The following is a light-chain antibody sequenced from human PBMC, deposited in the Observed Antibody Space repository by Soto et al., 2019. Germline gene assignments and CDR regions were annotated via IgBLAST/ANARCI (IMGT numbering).Light chain of an antibody. J-gene: IGKJ2*01. Sequence: EIVLTQSPGTLSLSPGERVTLSCRASQSVSSSYLAWYQQKPGQAPRLLIYGASKRATGVPGTFSGSGSGTDFTLTISRLEPEDFAVYFCQQYVSSPDTFGQGTKLET. CDR3: QQYVSSPDT. CDR1: QSVSSSY. V-gene: IGKV3-20*01. CDR2: GAS.